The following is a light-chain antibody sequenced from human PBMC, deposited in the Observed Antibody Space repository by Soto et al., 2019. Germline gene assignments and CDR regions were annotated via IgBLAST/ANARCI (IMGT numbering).Light chain of an antibody. CDR3: SSYAGGNNVV. CDR1: SNDVGGYNS. V-gene: IGLV2-8*01. J-gene: IGLJ2*01. Sequence: QSVLTQPASVSGSPGQSITISCTGTSNDVGGYNSVSWYQQYPGKAPKLLIFEVSKRPSGVPDRFSGSKSGNTASLTVSRLQSEDEADYYCSSYAGGNNVVFGGGTKLTVL. CDR2: EVS.